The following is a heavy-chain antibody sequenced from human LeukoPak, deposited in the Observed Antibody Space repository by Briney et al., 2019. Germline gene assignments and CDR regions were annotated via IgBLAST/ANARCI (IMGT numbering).Heavy chain of an antibody. J-gene: IGHJ4*02. Sequence: PGGSLRLSCAASGFTFDDYGMSWVRQVSGKGLEWVSGISGSGDNTYYADSVKGRFTISRDNSKNTLYVQVNSLGTEDTAAYYCAKGSYYDSSGSFYFDYWGQGTLVTVSS. CDR3: AKGSYYDSSGSFYFDY. D-gene: IGHD3-22*01. CDR2: ISGSGDNT. V-gene: IGHV3-23*01. CDR1: GFTFDDYG.